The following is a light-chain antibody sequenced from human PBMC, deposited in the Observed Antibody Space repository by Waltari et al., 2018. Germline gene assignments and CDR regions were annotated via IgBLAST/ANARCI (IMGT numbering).Light chain of an antibody. Sequence: DIQMTQSPSTLSASVGDRVTITCRASQRISNLLAWYQQKPGKAPKYLISKASNLERGVPSRFSGSGSGTEFTLTISSLQPDDFASYYCQQYNGRFGQGTKVEMK. CDR2: KAS. V-gene: IGKV1-5*03. CDR1: QRISNL. CDR3: QQYNGR. J-gene: IGKJ1*01.